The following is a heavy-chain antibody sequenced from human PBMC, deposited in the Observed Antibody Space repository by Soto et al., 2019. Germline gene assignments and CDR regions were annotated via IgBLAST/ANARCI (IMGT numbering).Heavy chain of an antibody. D-gene: IGHD2-15*01. J-gene: IGHJ4*02. CDR3: ARHTPAISVSDH. V-gene: IGHV4-39*01. Sequence: QLQLQESGPGLVKPSETLSLTCTVSGGSISSSSYYWGWIRQPPGKGLEWIGSIYYSGSTYYTPSLKSRVALSVHTSKNQFSLKLSSVTGADTAVYYCARHTPAISVSDHWGQGTLVTVSS. CDR1: GGSISSSSYY. CDR2: IYYSGST.